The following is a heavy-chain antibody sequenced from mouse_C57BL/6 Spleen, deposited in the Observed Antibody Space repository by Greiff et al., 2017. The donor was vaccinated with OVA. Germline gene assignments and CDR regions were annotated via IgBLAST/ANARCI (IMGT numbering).Heavy chain of an antibody. J-gene: IGHJ4*01. CDR3: ARGDGYFYAMDY. D-gene: IGHD2-3*01. Sequence: DVKLVESGGGLVKPGGSLKLSCAASGFTFSDYGMHWVRQAPEKGLEWVAYISSGSSTNYYADTVKGRFTISRDNAKNTLFLQMTSLRSEDTAMYYCARGDGYFYAMDYWGQGTSVTVSS. CDR2: ISSGSSTN. CDR1: GFTFSDYG. V-gene: IGHV5-17*01.